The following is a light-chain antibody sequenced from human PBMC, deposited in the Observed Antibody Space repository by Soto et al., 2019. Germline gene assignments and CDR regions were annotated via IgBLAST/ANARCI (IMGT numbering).Light chain of an antibody. CDR1: PAIASF. CDR2: GSS. V-gene: IGKV3-15*01. CDR3: QQYNYWPYT. J-gene: IGKJ5*01. Sequence: TQSPSYLHASVGDRVTIICPASPAIASFLAWYQQRPGQAPRLLIYGSSTRATGIPARFSGTGSGTEFTLTITSLRSEDFAVYYCQQYNYWPYTFGQGTRLEIK.